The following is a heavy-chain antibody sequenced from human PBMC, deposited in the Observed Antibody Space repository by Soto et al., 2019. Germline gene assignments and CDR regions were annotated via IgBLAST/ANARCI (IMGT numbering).Heavy chain of an antibody. CDR1: GFTFRSYA. V-gene: IGHV3-23*01. CDR3: AKGLYLVVTTDFDH. Sequence: GGSLRLSCEASGFTFRSYAMNWVRQTPGKGPEWVSGVSGSGATTYYADSAKGRFTISRDNSKNTLYLQMDSLRAEDTALYYCAKGLYLVVTTDFDHWGQGTLVTVSS. CDR2: VSGSGATT. D-gene: IGHD5-12*01. J-gene: IGHJ4*02.